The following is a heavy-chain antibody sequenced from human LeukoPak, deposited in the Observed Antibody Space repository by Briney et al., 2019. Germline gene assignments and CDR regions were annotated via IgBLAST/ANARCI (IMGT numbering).Heavy chain of an antibody. V-gene: IGHV4-34*01. CDR3: ASLRWLQSTIPDY. J-gene: IGHJ4*02. CDR1: GGSFSGYY. Sequence: MPSETLSLTCAVYGGSFSGYYWSWIRQPPGKGLEWIGEINHSGSTNYNPSLKSRVTISVDTSKNQFSLKLSPVTAADTAVYYCASLRWLQSTIPDYWGQGTLVTVSS. D-gene: IGHD5-24*01. CDR2: INHSGST.